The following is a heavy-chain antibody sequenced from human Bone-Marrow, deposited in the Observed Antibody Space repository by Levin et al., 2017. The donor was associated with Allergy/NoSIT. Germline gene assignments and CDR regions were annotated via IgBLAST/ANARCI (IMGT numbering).Heavy chain of an antibody. D-gene: IGHD6-13*01. Sequence: GESLKISCAASRLSFSNYAMNWVRQAPGKGLEWVALISSDGNTNYYADSVKGRFTISRDNSKNTLYLQMNNLRADDTAVYYCARDADPRGIYYYYGMDVWGLGTTVTVSS. CDR2: ISSDGNTN. V-gene: IGHV3-30-3*01. J-gene: IGHJ6*02. CDR1: RLSFSNYA. CDR3: ARDADPRGIYYYYGMDV.